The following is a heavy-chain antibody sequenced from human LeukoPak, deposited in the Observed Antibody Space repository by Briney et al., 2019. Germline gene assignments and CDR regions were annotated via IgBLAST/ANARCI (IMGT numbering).Heavy chain of an antibody. J-gene: IGHJ4*02. D-gene: IGHD3-22*01. CDR2: INHSGST. CDR1: GGSINNYY. CDR3: AVDYYDSSGYYDNFDY. V-gene: IGHV4-34*01. Sequence: TSETLSLTCTVSGGSINNYYWSWIRQPPGKGLEWIGEINHSGSTNYNPSLKSRVTISVDTSKNQFSLKLSSVTAADTAVYYCAVDYYDSSGYYDNFDYWGQGTLVTVSS.